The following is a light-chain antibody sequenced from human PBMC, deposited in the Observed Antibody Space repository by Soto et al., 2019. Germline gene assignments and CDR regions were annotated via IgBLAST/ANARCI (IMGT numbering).Light chain of an antibody. J-gene: IGKJ4*01. Sequence: DIQMTQSPSSLSASGGDRGTITVRASQGIRDDLGWYQQKPGKAPTRLIYAVSSLQKGVPSRFSGTGSGTEFTLTISSLQPEDFATYYCLQHNTYPLSFGGGTKVDIK. CDR1: QGIRDD. CDR2: AVS. V-gene: IGKV1-17*01. CDR3: LQHNTYPLS.